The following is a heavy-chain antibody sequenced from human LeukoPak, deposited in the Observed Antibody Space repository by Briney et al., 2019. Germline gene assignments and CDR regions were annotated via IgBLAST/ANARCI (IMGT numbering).Heavy chain of an antibody. D-gene: IGHD2-2*01. Sequence: GGSLRLSCAASGFTFSNAWMSWVRQAPGKGLEWVGRIKSKTDGGTTDYAAPVKGRFTISRDDSKNTLYLQMNSLKTEGTAVYYCTTGLYCSSTSCYSHYYGMDVWGQGTTVTVSS. CDR2: IKSKTDGGTT. CDR1: GFTFSNAW. CDR3: TTGLYCSSTSCYSHYYGMDV. J-gene: IGHJ6*02. V-gene: IGHV3-15*01.